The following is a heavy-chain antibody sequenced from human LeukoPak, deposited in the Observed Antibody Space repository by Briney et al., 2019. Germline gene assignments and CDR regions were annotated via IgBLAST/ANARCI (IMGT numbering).Heavy chain of an antibody. J-gene: IGHJ4*02. D-gene: IGHD3-22*01. CDR2: INPNSGGT. Sequence: ASVKVSCKASGYTFTGYYMHWVRQAPGQGLEWMGWINPNSGGTNYAQKFQGRATMTRDTSISTAYMELSRLRSDDTAVYYCARELEQLSETSSGALWGYFDYWGQGTLVTVSS. V-gene: IGHV1-2*02. CDR1: GYTFTGYY. CDR3: ARELEQLSETSSGALWGYFDY.